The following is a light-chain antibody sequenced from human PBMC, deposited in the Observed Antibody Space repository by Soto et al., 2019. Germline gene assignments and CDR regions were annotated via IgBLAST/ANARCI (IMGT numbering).Light chain of an antibody. CDR2: KAS. CDR1: QTISCW. Sequence: DIQMTQSPSTLSGSVGDRVIITCRASQTISCWLAWYQQKPGKAPKLLIYKASTLKRGVPSRSSGSGSGTEFTLTISSLQPDDFATYYCQHYTSYSEAFCQWTKVELK. V-gene: IGKV1-5*03. J-gene: IGKJ1*01. CDR3: QHYTSYSEA.